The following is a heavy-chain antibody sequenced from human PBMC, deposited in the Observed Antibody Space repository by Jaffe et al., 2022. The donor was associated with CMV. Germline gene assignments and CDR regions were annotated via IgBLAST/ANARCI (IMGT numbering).Heavy chain of an antibody. CDR2: IYSGGST. Sequence: EVQLVESGGGLIQPGGSLRLSCAASGFTVSSNYMSWVRQAPGKGLEWVSVIYSGGSTYYADSVKGRFTISRDNSKNTLYLQMNSLRAEDTAVYYCARAPLSYDSSGYYWGYFDYWGQGTLVTVSS. CDR1: GFTVSSNY. J-gene: IGHJ4*02. V-gene: IGHV3-53*01. D-gene: IGHD3-22*01. CDR3: ARAPLSYDSSGYYWGYFDY.